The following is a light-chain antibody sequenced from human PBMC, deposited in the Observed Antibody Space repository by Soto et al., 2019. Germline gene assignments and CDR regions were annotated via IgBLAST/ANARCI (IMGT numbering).Light chain of an antibody. CDR1: QSISSW. CDR3: QQYNSYSPYT. V-gene: IGKV1-5*03. J-gene: IGKJ2*01. Sequence: DIQMTQSPSTLSASVGDRVTITCRASQSISSWLAWYQQKPGKAPKLLIYKASSLESGVPSRFSGSGSGTEFTLTISSLLPDYFATYYCQQYNSYSPYTFGQGTKLEIK. CDR2: KAS.